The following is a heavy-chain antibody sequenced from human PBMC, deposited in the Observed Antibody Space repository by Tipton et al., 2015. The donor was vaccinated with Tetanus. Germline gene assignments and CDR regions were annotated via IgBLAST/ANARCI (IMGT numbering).Heavy chain of an antibody. CDR3: ARQDCSGGSCSLDV. CDR2: VYPGDSDP. V-gene: IGHV5-51*01. CDR1: GYSFTSKW. D-gene: IGHD2-15*01. Sequence: VQLVQSGAEVKKSGESLKISCKGSGYSFTSKWIGWVRQMPGKGLEWMGIVYPGDSDPRYSPSFQGQGTISADKPISAAYLQWSSLKASDTGIYYYARQDCSGGSCSLDVWGQGTTVTVSS. J-gene: IGHJ6*02.